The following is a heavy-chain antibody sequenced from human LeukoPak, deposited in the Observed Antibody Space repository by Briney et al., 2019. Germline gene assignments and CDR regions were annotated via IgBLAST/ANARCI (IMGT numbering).Heavy chain of an antibody. D-gene: IGHD3-9*01. CDR3: ARSSYYDILTGLYRGYYFDY. Sequence: SETLSLTCTVSGGSISSYYWSWIRQPPGKGLEWIGYIYYSGSTNYNPSLKSRVTISVDTSKNQFSLKLSSVTAADTAVYYCARSSYYDILTGLYRGYYFDYWGQGTLVTVSS. CDR2: IYYSGST. CDR1: GGSISSYY. V-gene: IGHV4-59*01. J-gene: IGHJ4*02.